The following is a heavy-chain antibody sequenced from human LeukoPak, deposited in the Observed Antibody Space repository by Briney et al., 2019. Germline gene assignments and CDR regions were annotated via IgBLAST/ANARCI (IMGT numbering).Heavy chain of an antibody. CDR1: GYTFTSYD. Sequence: ASVKVSCKASGYTFTSYDINWVRQATGQGLEWMGWMNPNSGNTGYAQKFQGRVTMTRNTSISTAYMELSSLRSEDTAVYYCATSASALAFSLHYWGQGTLVTVSS. V-gene: IGHV1-8*01. D-gene: IGHD4/OR15-4a*01. CDR3: ATSASALAFSLHY. CDR2: MNPNSGNT. J-gene: IGHJ4*02.